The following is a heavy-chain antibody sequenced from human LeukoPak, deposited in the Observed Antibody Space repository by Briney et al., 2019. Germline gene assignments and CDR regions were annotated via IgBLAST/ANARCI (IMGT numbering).Heavy chain of an antibody. CDR3: LGAFDF. CDR2: ISSSSSYI. J-gene: IGHJ3*01. Sequence: PGGSLRLSCAASGFIFSTYSMSWVRQAPGKGLEWVSSISSSSSYIHYADSAKGRFTISRDNAQNSLYLQMNNLRVEDTAVYYCLGAFDFWGQGTMVTVSS. CDR1: GFIFSTYS. V-gene: IGHV3-21*01.